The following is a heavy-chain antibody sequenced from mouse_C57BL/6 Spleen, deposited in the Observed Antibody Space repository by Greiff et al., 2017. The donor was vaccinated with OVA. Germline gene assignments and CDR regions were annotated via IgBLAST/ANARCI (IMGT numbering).Heavy chain of an antibody. CDR2: IHPNSGST. CDR3: ARGGDGDY. D-gene: IGHD2-3*01. J-gene: IGHJ2*01. V-gene: IGHV1-64*01. Sequence: VQLQQSGAELVKPGASVKLSCKASGYTFTSYWMHWVKQRPGQGLEWIGMIHPNSGSTNYNEKFKSKATLTVDKSSSTAYLQLSSLTAEDSAVYYCARGGDGDYWGQGTTLTVSS. CDR1: GYTFTSYW.